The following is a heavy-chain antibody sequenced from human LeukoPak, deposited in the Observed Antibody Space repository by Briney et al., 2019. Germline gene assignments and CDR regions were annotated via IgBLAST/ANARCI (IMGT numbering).Heavy chain of an antibody. CDR2: IYYSGST. CDR1: GGSINRSSFY. V-gene: IGHV4-39*07. J-gene: IGHJ5*02. CDR3: ARGARVVVPAAPFDP. D-gene: IGHD2-2*01. Sequence: SETLSLTCSVSGGSINRSSFYWGWIRQPPGKGLEWIGSIYYSGSTYSNPSLKSRVTISVDTSKNQFSLKLSSVTAADTAVYYCARGARVVVPAAPFDPWGQGTLVTVSS.